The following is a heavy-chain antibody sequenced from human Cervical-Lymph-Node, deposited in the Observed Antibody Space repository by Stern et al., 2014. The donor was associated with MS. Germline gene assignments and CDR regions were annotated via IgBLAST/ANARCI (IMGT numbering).Heavy chain of an antibody. CDR2: ISGSVSST. Sequence: EVQLVESGGGLVQPGGSLRLSCAASGFTFSSYAVSWVLQAPGKGLEWCSAISGSVSSTYYADSVKGRFTISRDNSKNTLYLQMNSLRAEDTAVYYCASRWSFDYWGQGTLVTVSS. CDR3: ASRWSFDY. D-gene: IGHD2-8*01. V-gene: IGHV3-23*04. CDR1: GFTFSSYA. J-gene: IGHJ4*02.